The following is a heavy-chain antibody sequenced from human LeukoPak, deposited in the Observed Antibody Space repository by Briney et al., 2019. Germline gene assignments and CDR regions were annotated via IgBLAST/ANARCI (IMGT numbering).Heavy chain of an antibody. D-gene: IGHD5-18*01. V-gene: IGHV3-23*01. CDR1: GFTFSSYA. J-gene: IGHJ4*02. CDR3: AILGYSYGFDY. Sequence: RSGGSLRLSCAASGFTFSSYAMSWVRQAAGKGLEWVSAISGSGGSTYYADSVKGRFTISRDNSKNTLYLQMNSLRAEDTAVYYCAILGYSYGFDYWGQGTLVTVSS. CDR2: ISGSGGST.